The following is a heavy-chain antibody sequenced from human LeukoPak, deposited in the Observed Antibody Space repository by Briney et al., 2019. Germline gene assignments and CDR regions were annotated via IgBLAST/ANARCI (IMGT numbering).Heavy chain of an antibody. V-gene: IGHV3-15*01. D-gene: IGHD3-9*01. Sequence: PGGSLRLSCAAPGFTFSNTWMTWVRQAPGKGLEWVGRIKSKADGGTTDYAAPVKGRFTISRDDSKNTLYLQMSSLKTEDTAVYYCTSRLAPSAAYWGQGTLVTVSS. CDR3: TSRLAPSAAY. J-gene: IGHJ4*02. CDR1: GFTFSNTW. CDR2: IKSKADGGTT.